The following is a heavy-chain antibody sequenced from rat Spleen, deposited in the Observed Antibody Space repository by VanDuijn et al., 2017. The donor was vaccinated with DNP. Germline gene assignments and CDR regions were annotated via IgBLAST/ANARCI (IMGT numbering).Heavy chain of an antibody. CDR3: TRDEWPYYFDY. CDR1: GLSLSSNS. V-gene: IGHV2-34*01. J-gene: IGHJ2*01. Sequence: QVQLKESGPVLVQASETLSLTCTVSGLSLSSNSISWVRQPSGRSPEWLGRMWYDGDTLYNSALESRLSISRDTSKNQVFLKVNSLQIDDTGTYYCTRDEWPYYFDYWGQGVMVTVSS. CDR2: MWYDGDT. D-gene: IGHD1-1*01.